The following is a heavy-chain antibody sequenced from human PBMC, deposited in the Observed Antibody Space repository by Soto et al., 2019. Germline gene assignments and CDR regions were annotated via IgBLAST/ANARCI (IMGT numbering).Heavy chain of an antibody. J-gene: IGHJ6*02. CDR3: ARDKQSTVTKSYYYYYYYGMDV. CDR2: IYTSGST. V-gene: IGHV4-4*07. D-gene: IGHD4-17*01. CDR1: GGSISSYY. Sequence: SETLSLTCTVSGGSISSYYWSWIRQPAGKGLEWIGRIYTSGSTNYNPSLKSRVTMSVDTSKNQFSLKLSSVTAADTAVYYCARDKQSTVTKSYYYYYYYGMDVWGQGTTVTRLL.